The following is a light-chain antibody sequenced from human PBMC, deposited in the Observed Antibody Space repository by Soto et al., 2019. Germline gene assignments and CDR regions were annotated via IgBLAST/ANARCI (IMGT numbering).Light chain of an antibody. Sequence: EIVLTQSPATLSFSPGERATLSCRASQSVSSYLAWYQQKPGQAPRLLIYDASNRATGIPARFSGSGSGTDFTLTISSLKPEDFAVYYCQQRSNWPPLTFGGGTKVEIK. CDR3: QQRSNWPPLT. CDR1: QSVSSY. J-gene: IGKJ4*01. V-gene: IGKV3-11*01. CDR2: DAS.